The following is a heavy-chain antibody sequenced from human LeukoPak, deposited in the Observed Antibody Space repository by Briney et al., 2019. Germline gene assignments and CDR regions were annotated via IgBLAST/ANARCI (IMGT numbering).Heavy chain of an antibody. CDR3: ARDLWASPDYGDYSDY. Sequence: SXKVSCKASGGTFISYAISWVRQAPGQGLEWMGGIIPIFGTANYAQKFHGRVTITTDESTSTAYMELSSLRSEDTAVYYCARDLWASPDYGDYSDYWGQGTLVTVSS. V-gene: IGHV1-69*05. J-gene: IGHJ4*02. CDR2: IIPIFGTA. CDR1: GGTFISYA. D-gene: IGHD4-17*01.